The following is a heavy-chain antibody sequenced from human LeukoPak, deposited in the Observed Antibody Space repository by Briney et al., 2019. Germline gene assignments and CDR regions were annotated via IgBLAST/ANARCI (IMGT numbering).Heavy chain of an antibody. J-gene: IGHJ3*02. V-gene: IGHV1-69*13. CDR3: VRERSGIAAAGYDAFDI. CDR2: IIPIFGTA. Sequence: SVKVSCKASGGTFSSYAISWVRQAPGQGLEWMGGIIPIFGTANYAQKFQGRVTITADESTSTAYMELSSLRSEDTAVYYCVRERSGIAAAGYDAFDIWGQGTMVTVSS. D-gene: IGHD6-13*01. CDR1: GGTFSSYA.